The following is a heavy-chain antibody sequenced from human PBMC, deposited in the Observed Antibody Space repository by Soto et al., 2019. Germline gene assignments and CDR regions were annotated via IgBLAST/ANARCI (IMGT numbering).Heavy chain of an antibody. J-gene: IGHJ4*01. CDR2: IKSKIDGGTT. D-gene: IGHD3-22*01. Sequence: GSLRLSCAASVFTFATAWINWVRQAPGKGLEWVGRIKSKIDGGTTDFAAPVKGRFAISRDDSRNMVYFQMNSLEIEDTAVYYCTTDSHFTMKLVRFYYWGLGTLVTVSS. V-gene: IGHV3-15*07. CDR3: TTDSHFTMKLVRFYY. CDR1: VFTFATAW.